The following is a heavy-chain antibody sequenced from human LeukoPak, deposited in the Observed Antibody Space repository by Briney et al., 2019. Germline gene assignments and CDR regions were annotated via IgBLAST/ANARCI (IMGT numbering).Heavy chain of an antibody. V-gene: IGHV3-30*02. D-gene: IGHD6-13*01. CDR2: IRYDGSNK. J-gene: IGHJ6*03. CDR1: GFTFSTFG. CDR3: AKSSPDMYSSSWYGTKLVSDYYYMDV. Sequence: GGSLRLSCAASGFAASGFTFSTFGMHWVRQAPGKGLEWVAFIRYDGSNKYYADSVKGRFTISRDNSKNTLYLQMNSLRAEDTAVYYCAKSSPDMYSSSWYGTKLVSDYYYMDVWGKGTTVTISS.